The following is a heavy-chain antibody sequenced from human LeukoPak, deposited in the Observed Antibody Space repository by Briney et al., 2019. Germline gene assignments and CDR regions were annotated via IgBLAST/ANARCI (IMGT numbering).Heavy chain of an antibody. Sequence: GGSLRLSCAASGFTFSSYAMSWVRQAPGKGLEWVSAISGSGGSTYYADSVKGRFTISRDNSKNTLYLQVNSLRAEDTAVYYCAKTHPITMIVVVITPFDYWGQGTLVTVSS. D-gene: IGHD3-22*01. CDR2: ISGSGGST. CDR1: GFTFSSYA. V-gene: IGHV3-23*01. J-gene: IGHJ4*02. CDR3: AKTHPITMIVVVITPFDY.